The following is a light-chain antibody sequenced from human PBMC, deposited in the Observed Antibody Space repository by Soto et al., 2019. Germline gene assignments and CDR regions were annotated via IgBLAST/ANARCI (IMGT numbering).Light chain of an antibody. Sequence: AIQLTQSPSSLSASVGDRVTITCRASQGIGSALAWFQQKPGKVPKLLIYDVSSLESGVLSRFSGSGSGTDFTLTISSLQPEDFGTYFCQQFNTYPLTFGGGTKVELK. V-gene: IGKV1-13*02. CDR2: DVS. CDR3: QQFNTYPLT. J-gene: IGKJ4*01. CDR1: QGIGSA.